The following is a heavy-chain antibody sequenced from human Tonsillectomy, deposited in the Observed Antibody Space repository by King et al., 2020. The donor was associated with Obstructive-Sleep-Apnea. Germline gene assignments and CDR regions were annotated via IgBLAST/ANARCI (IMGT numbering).Heavy chain of an antibody. CDR2: IRFDGSNQ. V-gene: IGHV3-30*02. CDR3: AIVRDIVVVVADTTFDY. J-gene: IGHJ4*02. Sequence: VQLVESGGGVVQPGGSLRLSCAASGFTFSTYGMHWVRQAPGKGLEWVAFIRFDGSNQYYADSVKGRFTISRDNSRNTLYLQMNSLRAEDTAVYYCAIVRDIVVVVADTTFDYWGQGTLVTVSS. CDR1: GFTFSTYG. D-gene: IGHD2-15*01.